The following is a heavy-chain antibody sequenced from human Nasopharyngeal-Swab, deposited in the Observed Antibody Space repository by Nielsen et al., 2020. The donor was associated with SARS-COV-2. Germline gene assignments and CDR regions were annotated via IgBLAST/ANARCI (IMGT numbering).Heavy chain of an antibody. J-gene: IGHJ6*02. D-gene: IGHD2-2*01. CDR3: AKTLNPYCSSTSCYSGGMDV. V-gene: IGHV3-9*01. CDR2: ISWNSGSI. Sequence: GGSLRLSCAASGFTFDDYAMHWVRQAPGKGLEWDSGISWNSGSIGYADSVKGRFTISRDNAKNSLYLQMNSLRAEDTALYYCAKTLNPYCSSTSCYSGGMDVWGQGTTVTVSS. CDR1: GFTFDDYA.